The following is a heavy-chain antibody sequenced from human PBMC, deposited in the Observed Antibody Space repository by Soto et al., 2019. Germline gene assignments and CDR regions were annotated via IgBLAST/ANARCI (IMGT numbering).Heavy chain of an antibody. J-gene: IGHJ5*02. CDR1: GYTFSTYG. D-gene: IGHD1-1*01. CDR3: AGDWKGAEGFEP. V-gene: IGHV1-18*01. Sequence: QVQLVQSGAEVKKPGASVKVSCKASGYTFSTYGFSWVRQAPGQGLEWMGWIGADNGDTNYAQNFQGRVTMTTDTSTTTSYMEFRSRTSDDTAVYFCAGDWKGAEGFEPWGQGTLVTVSS. CDR2: IGADNGDT.